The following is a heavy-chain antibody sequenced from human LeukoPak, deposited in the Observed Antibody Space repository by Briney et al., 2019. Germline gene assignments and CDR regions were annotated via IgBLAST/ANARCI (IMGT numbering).Heavy chain of an antibody. CDR2: INPSSGGT. Sequence: ASVKVSCKTSGYSFTSYYIHWVRQAPGQGLEWMGWINPSSGGTEYAQKFQGRVTMTGDTSISTAYMELSRLRSDDTAVYYCARDFMTTVTTTLGDYWGQGTLVTVSS. V-gene: IGHV1-2*02. CDR3: ARDFMTTVTTTLGDY. J-gene: IGHJ4*02. CDR1: GYSFTSYY. D-gene: IGHD4-17*01.